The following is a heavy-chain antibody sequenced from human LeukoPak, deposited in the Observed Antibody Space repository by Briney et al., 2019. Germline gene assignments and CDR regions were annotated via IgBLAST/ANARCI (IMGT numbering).Heavy chain of an antibody. CDR2: ISSSSSDI. CDR3: GSYYDGNSGGFDY. Sequence: KPGGSLRLSCAASGFTFTDWYMSWIRQAPGKGLQWLSYISSSSSDIKYADSVRGRFTISRDNAKKSVYLQMNSLKTEDTAVYYCGSYYDGNSGGFDYWGQGTLVTVSS. D-gene: IGHD4-23*01. J-gene: IGHJ4*02. CDR1: GFTFTDWY. V-gene: IGHV3-11*03.